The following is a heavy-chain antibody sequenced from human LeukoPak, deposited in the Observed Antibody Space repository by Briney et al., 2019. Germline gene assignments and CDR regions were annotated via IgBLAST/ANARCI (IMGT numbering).Heavy chain of an antibody. J-gene: IGHJ5*02. CDR3: ARRAVAGGWFVP. CDR1: GYTFTSYY. D-gene: IGHD6-19*01. CDR2: INPSGGST. Sequence: AASVKVSCKASGYTFTSYYMHWVRQAPGQGLEWMGIINPSGGSTSYAQKFQGRVTMTSDTSTSTVYMELSSLRSEDTAVYYCARRAVAGGWFVPWGQGALVTVSS. V-gene: IGHV1-46*01.